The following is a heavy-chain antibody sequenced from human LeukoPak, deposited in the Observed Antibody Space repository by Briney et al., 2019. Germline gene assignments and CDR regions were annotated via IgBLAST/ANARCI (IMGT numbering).Heavy chain of an antibody. Sequence: GASVKVSCKASGYTFSNYDINWVRQATGQGLEWMGWMNPNSGNTGYAQKFQGRLTMTGDTSIGTAYMELSSLTSEDTAVYYCARGFRIQSHDYGPYYYMDVCGTGTMVTVSS. D-gene: IGHD4-17*01. CDR3: ARGFRIQSHDYGPYYYMDV. CDR2: MNPNSGNT. V-gene: IGHV1-8*01. J-gene: IGHJ6*03. CDR1: GYTFSNYD.